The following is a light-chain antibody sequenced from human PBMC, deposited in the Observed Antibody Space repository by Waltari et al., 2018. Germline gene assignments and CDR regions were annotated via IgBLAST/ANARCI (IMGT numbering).Light chain of an antibody. J-gene: IGKJ1*01. CDR3: LQHNSYPRA. V-gene: IGKV1-17*01. CDR2: VAS. Sequence: DIQMTQSPSSLSASVGDTVTITCRASQGIRNDLDWFQQKPGKAPKRLIYVASSLQSGVPSRFSGSGSGTEFTLTISSLQPEDFATYYCLQHNSYPRAFGQGTRVEVK. CDR1: QGIRND.